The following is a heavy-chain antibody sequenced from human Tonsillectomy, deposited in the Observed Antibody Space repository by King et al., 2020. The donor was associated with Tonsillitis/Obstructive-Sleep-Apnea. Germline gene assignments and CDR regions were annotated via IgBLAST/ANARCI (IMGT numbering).Heavy chain of an antibody. CDR1: GFTFSPYG. D-gene: IGHD4-11*01. J-gene: IGHJ4*02. CDR2: IWYDGSNK. CDR3: ARMGGDYNNYGETIDY. Sequence: HVQLVESGGGVVQPGRSLRLSCAASGFTFSPYGMHWVRQAPGKGLEWVAVIWYDGSNKNYADSVKGRFTISRDNSKSTLYLQMSSLRAEDTAVYYCARMGGDYNNYGETIDYWGQGTLVTVSS. V-gene: IGHV3-33*01.